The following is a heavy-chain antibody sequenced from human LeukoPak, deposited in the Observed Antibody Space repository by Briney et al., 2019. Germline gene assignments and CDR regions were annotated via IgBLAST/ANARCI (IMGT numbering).Heavy chain of an antibody. CDR1: GGSISSSSYY. J-gene: IGHJ3*02. CDR2: IYYDGTT. V-gene: IGHV4-39*07. CDR3: ARGSSWRSKGAFDI. Sequence: SETLFLTCTVSGGSISSSSYYRGWIRQPPRKGLEWIGTIYYDGTTYYNPSLKSRVTISVDTSKNQFSLKLSSVTAADTAVYYCARGSSWRSKGAFDIWGQGTMVTVSS.